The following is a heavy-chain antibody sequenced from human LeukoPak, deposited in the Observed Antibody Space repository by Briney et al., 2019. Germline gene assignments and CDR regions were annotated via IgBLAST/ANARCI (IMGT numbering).Heavy chain of an antibody. D-gene: IGHD2-2*03. CDR2: INHSEST. CDR3: ARDGYCSSTSCYRHRGAFDI. V-gene: IGHV4-34*01. Sequence: SETLSLTCAVYGGSFSGYYWSWIRQPPGKGLEWIGEINHSESTNYNPSLKSRVTISVDTSKNQFSLKLSSVTAADTAVYYCARDGYCSSTSCYRHRGAFDIWGHGTMVTVSS. CDR1: GGSFSGYY. J-gene: IGHJ3*02.